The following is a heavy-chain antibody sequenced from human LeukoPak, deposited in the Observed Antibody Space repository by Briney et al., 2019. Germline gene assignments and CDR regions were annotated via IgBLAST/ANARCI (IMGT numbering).Heavy chain of an antibody. CDR1: GYTFTDYY. CDR2: INPSGGTT. J-gene: IGHJ4*02. Sequence: ASVKVSCKAFGYTFTDYYLHWVRQAPGQGFEWMGIINPSGGTTNYAQKFRGRVTMTRDMSTSTVYMELSSLRSEDTAVYYCARGPSDSSGYYIDYWGQGTLVTVSS. CDR3: ARGPSDSSGYYIDY. V-gene: IGHV1-46*01. D-gene: IGHD3-22*01.